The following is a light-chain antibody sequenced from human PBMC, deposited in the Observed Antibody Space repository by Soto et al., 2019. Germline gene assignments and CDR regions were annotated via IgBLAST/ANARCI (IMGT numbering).Light chain of an antibody. V-gene: IGLV2-8*01. J-gene: IGLJ1*01. Sequence: QSALTQPPSAYGAPGQSVTISCTGTKNDIGVYDFVSWYQHHPGKAPRLIIYEVVQRPSRVPDRFSGSKSGNTASLTVSGLQAADEADNCCKSYAGSNNYVFGSGTKSPS. CDR3: KSYAGSNNYV. CDR2: EVV. CDR1: KNDIGVYDF.